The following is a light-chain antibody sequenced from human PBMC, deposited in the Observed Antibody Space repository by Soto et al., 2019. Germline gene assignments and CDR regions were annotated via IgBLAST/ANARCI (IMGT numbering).Light chain of an antibody. CDR3: QQRGTWPWT. CDR1: QSVSTY. CDR2: DVS. V-gene: IGKV3-11*01. J-gene: IGKJ1*01. Sequence: EIVLTQSPATLSLSPGERATLSCRASQSVSTYLAWYQQKPGQAPRHLIYDVSKRATGIPARFSGSVSGTDFTLTIGSLEPEDFAVYYCQQRGTWPWTFGQGTKVELK.